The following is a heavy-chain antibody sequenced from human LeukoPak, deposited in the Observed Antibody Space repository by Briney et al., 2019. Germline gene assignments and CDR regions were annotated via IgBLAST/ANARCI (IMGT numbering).Heavy chain of an antibody. D-gene: IGHD1-26*01. CDR3: TTFRVGPADDY. CDR1: GFTFSDAW. Sequence: GGSLRLSCAASGFTFSDAWMSWVRQAPGKGLEWVGRVKSKTNGGTTDYAAPVEGRFTISRDDSTSTLYLEMNSLKTEDTAVYYCTTFRVGPADDYWGQGTLVTVSS. J-gene: IGHJ4*02. CDR2: VKSKTNGGTT. V-gene: IGHV3-15*01.